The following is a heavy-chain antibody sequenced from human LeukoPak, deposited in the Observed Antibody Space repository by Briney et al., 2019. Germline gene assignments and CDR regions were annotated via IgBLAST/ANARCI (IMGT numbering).Heavy chain of an antibody. D-gene: IGHD4-23*01. J-gene: IGHJ3*02. CDR3: ARHVLTVVTPDGALDI. Sequence: GESLKISCKGSGYRFTSYWIGWVREMPGKGLEWVGIIYPGDSDTRYSPSFQGQVTISADKSINTAYLQWSSLKASDTAMYYCARHVLTVVTPDGALDIWGQGTMVSVSS. CDR2: IYPGDSDT. CDR1: GYRFTSYW. V-gene: IGHV5-51*01.